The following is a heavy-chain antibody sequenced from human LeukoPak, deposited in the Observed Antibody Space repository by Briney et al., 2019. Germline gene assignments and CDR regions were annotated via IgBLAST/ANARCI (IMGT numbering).Heavy chain of an antibody. CDR2: INHSGST. J-gene: IGHJ5*02. V-gene: IGHV4-34*01. Sequence: SSETLSLTCAVYGGSFSDYYWSWIRQPPGKGLEWIGEINHSGSTNYNPSLKSRVTISVDTSKNQFSLKLSSVTAADTAVYYCARAESLLDPWGQGTLVTVSS. CDR1: GGSFSDYY. CDR3: ARAESLLDP.